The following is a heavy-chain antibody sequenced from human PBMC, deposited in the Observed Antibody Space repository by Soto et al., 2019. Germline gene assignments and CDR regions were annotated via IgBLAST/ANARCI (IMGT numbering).Heavy chain of an antibody. D-gene: IGHD2-2*01. V-gene: IGHV3-30*18. CDR3: AKDLEGYCSSTSCYTYFGLDV. CDR1: VFTFSSYV. J-gene: IGHJ6*02. Sequence: WWSLRLSCSASVFTFSSYVMHWVRQAPGKGLEWVAVISYDGSNKYYADSVKGRFTISRDNSKHTLFLQMNSLRPEDTAVYYCAKDLEGYCSSTSCYTYFGLDVWGQGTTVTVSS. CDR2: ISYDGSNK.